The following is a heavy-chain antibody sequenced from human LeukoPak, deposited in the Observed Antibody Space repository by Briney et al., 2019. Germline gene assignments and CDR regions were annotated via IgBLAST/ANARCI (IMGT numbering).Heavy chain of an antibody. D-gene: IGHD1-1*01. CDR3: ARDLELERNRWNYFES. J-gene: IGHJ4*02. CDR2: IDYSGIT. CDR1: GGSISGFF. V-gene: IGHV4-59*01. Sequence: PSETLSLTCTVSGGSISGFFWSWIRQPPGKGLEWLGCIDYSGITQYNPSLKSRVTISVDTSKQQFPLKLSSVTAADTAVYYCARDLELERNRWNYFESWGQGTLVTVSS.